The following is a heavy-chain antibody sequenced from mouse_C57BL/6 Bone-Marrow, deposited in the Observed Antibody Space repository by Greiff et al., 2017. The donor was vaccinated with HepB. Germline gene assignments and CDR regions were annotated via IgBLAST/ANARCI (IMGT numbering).Heavy chain of an antibody. CDR3: ARVPYYGTSFAY. Sequence: QVQLQQPGAELVKPGASVKMSCKASGYAFSSYWMNWVKQRPGKGLEWIGQIYPGDGDTNYNGKFKGKATLTADKSSSTAYMQLSSLTSEDSAVYFCARVPYYGTSFAYWGQGTLVTVSA. V-gene: IGHV1-80*01. CDR2: IYPGDGDT. CDR1: GYAFSSYW. J-gene: IGHJ3*01. D-gene: IGHD2-10*01.